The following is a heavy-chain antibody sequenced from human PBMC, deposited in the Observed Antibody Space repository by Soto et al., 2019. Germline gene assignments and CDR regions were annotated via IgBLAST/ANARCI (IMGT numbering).Heavy chain of an antibody. Sequence: KGLEWIAYIYYRGSTNYNPSRKSRVTISVDTSKNHFSLTLGSVTAADTAVYYCAIFFFQAEDGIRDVRSVSEFLLNRSSDL. V-gene: IGHV4-59*01. CDR2: IYYRGST. J-gene: IGHJ2*01. D-gene: IGHD3-10*02. CDR3: AIFFFQAEDGIRDVRSVSEFLLNRSSDL.